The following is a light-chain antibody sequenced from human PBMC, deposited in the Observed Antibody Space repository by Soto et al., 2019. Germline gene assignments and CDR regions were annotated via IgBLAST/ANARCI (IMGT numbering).Light chain of an antibody. CDR2: AAS. J-gene: IGKJ4*01. V-gene: IGKV1-9*01. CDR3: QQVKSYPLA. CDR1: QGISSY. Sequence: DIQLTQSPSFLSASVGDRVTITCRASQGISSYLAWYQQKPGIAPKFLIYAASTLQSGVPSGFSSSGSGKECDLTVYSLVREEFETYYCQQVKSYPLAFGGGNNVEIK.